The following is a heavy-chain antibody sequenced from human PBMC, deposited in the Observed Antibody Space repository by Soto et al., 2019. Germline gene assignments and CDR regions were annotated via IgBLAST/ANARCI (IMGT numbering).Heavy chain of an antibody. CDR2: IYYSGST. CDR3: ARDPSYYDNDLGPGSH. J-gene: IGHJ4*02. Sequence: SETLSLTCTVSGCSISSGDYYWSWIRQPPGKGLEWIGYIYYSGSTYYNPSLKSRVTISVDTSKNQFSLRLSSVTAADTAVYYCARDPSYYDNDLGPGSHWGQGTLVTVSS. CDR1: GCSISSGDYY. D-gene: IGHD3-22*01. V-gene: IGHV4-30-4*01.